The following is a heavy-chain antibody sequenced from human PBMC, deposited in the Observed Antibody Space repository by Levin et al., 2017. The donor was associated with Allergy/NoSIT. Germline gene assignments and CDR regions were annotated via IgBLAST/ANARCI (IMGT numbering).Heavy chain of an antibody. V-gene: IGHV3-30*18. D-gene: IGHD2-15*01. CDR2: ISNDGSNK. J-gene: IGHJ4*02. CDR3: AKDSGCSGGSCHWDFDY. CDR1: GFTFSSYG. Sequence: PGGSLRLSCAASGFTFSSYGMHWVRQAPGKGLEWVAIISNDGSNKYYEDSVKGRFTISRDNSKDTLFLQMNSLRVEDTAVYYCAKDSGCSGGSCHWDFDYWGQGTLVTVSS.